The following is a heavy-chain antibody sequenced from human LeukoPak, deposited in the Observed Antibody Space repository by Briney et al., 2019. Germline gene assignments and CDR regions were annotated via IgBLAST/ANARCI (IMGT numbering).Heavy chain of an antibody. J-gene: IGHJ4*02. CDR2: IKHSGST. V-gene: IGHV4-34*01. Sequence: SETLSLTCAVYGGSFSGYYWSWIRQPPGKGLEWIGEIKHSGSTTYNPSFRSRVTIPVNQPKTQSSLKLSSVTAADTAVYYCARGGRGYYFGFFDYWGQGTLVTVSS. CDR1: GGSFSGYY. CDR3: ARGGRGYYFGFFDY. D-gene: IGHD2/OR15-2a*01.